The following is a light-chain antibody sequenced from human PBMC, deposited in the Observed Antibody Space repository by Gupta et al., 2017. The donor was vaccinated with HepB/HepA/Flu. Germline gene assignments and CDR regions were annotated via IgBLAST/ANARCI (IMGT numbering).Light chain of an antibody. CDR3: QKENSAPRT. Sequence: DIQVTQSPSSLSASVGDRVTITCRTSRTIANYLAWYQQEPGKAPKLLIYAASTLQSGVPSRFSGSGSGTEFTLTISSRQPEDVATYYCQKENSAPRTFGQGTKVAIK. V-gene: IGKV1-27*01. CDR2: AAS. CDR1: RTIANY. J-gene: IGKJ1*01.